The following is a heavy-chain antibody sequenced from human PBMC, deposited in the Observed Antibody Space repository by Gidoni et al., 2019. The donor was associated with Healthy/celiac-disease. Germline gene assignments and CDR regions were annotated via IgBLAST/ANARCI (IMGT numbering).Heavy chain of an antibody. D-gene: IGHD3-22*01. CDR3: TRHGADSSGYYSTYYYYGMDV. CDR2: AT. V-gene: IGHV3-73*01. J-gene: IGHJ6*02. Sequence: ATAYAASVKGRFTISRDDSKNTAYLQMNSLKTEDTAVYYCTRHGADSSGYYSTYYYYGMDVWGQGTTVTVSS.